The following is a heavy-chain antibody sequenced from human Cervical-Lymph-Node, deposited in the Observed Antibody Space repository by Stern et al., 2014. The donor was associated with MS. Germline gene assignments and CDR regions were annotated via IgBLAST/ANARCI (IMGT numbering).Heavy chain of an antibody. J-gene: IGHJ4*02. V-gene: IGHV3-11*01. CDR1: GFTFSDYY. CDR3: ARSSPGTYGRHFDS. D-gene: IGHD1-26*01. CDR2: ISDSDTTR. Sequence: VQLVESGGGLVKPGGSLRLSCAASGFTFSDYYMSWIRPAPGKGLDCISYISDSDTTRYYADSVKGRFTIARDNAKNALYLQRNSLGAEDTAVYYCARSSPGTYGRHFDSWGQGTLVTVSS.